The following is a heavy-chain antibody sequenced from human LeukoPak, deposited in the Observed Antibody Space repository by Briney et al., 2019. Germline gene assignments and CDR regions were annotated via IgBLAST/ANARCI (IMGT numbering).Heavy chain of an antibody. Sequence: GGSLRLSCAASGFTFSNYNMNWVRHAPGKGLEWVSSITSSSSYIYYADSVKGRFTISRDNAKNSLYLQMNSLRAEDTGVYYCARDTHYYGSGSPAFDIWGQGTMVTVSS. CDR1: GFTFSNYN. CDR3: ARDTHYYGSGSPAFDI. CDR2: ITSSSSYI. D-gene: IGHD3-10*01. V-gene: IGHV3-21*01. J-gene: IGHJ3*02.